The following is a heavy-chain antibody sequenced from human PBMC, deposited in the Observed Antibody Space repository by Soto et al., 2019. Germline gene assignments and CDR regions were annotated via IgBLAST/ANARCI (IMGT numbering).Heavy chain of an antibody. CDR2: IHHSVNT. CDR1: GGSFSDYS. D-gene: IGHD2-8*01. Sequence: LSLTCAVYGGSFSDYSWSWIRQPPGKGLEWIGEIHHSVNTNDNPSLKSRVTISVDTSKNQFSLKLNSVTAEDTAVYYCARVPHWGNGDDWYFDLWGRGTLVTVSS. J-gene: IGHJ2*01. CDR3: ARVPHWGNGDDWYFDL. V-gene: IGHV4-34*01.